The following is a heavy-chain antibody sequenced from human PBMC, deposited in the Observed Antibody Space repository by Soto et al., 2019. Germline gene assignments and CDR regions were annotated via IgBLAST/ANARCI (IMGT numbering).Heavy chain of an antibody. J-gene: IGHJ6*02. D-gene: IGHD3-10*01. V-gene: IGHV4-34*01. CDR2: INHSGST. Sequence: PSETLSLTCAVYGGSFSGYYWSWIRQPPGKGLEWIGEINHSGSTNYNPSLKSRVTISVDTSKNQFSLKLSSVTAADTAVYYCARSVLLWFGELSYYYYYGMDVWGQGTTVTVSS. CDR1: GGSFSGYY. CDR3: ARSVLLWFGELSYYYYYGMDV.